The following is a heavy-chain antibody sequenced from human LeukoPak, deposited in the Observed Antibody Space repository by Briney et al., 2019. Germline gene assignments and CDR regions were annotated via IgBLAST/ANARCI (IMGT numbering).Heavy chain of an antibody. J-gene: IGHJ6*02. CDR2: ISYDGSNK. CDR1: GFTFSSYG. Sequence: GGSLRLSCAASGFTFSSYGVHWVRQAPGKGLEWVAVISYDGSNKYYADSVKGRFTISRDNSKNTLYLQMNSLRAEDTAVYYCAKDQIPPYDFWSGYPNYYYYYGMDVWGQGTTVTVSS. D-gene: IGHD3-3*01. V-gene: IGHV3-30*18. CDR3: AKDQIPPYDFWSGYPNYYYYYGMDV.